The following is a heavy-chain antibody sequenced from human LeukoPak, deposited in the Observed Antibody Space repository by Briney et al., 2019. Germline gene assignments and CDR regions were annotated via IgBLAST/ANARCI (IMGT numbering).Heavy chain of an antibody. D-gene: IGHD2-15*01. J-gene: IGHJ4*02. CDR1: GGSISSSNW. CDR2: IYHSGST. Sequence: SGTLSLTCAVSGGSISSSNWWSWVRQPPGKGLEWIGEIYHSGSTNYNPSLKSRVTISVDKSKNQFSLRLSSVTAADTAVYYCARVLRYCSGGSCGYYFDYWGQGTLVTVSS. CDR3: ARVLRYCSGGSCGYYFDY. V-gene: IGHV4-4*02.